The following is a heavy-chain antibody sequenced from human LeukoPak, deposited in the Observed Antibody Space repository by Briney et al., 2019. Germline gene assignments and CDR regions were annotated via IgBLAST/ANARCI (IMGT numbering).Heavy chain of an antibody. V-gene: IGHV1-2*02. D-gene: IGHD6-13*01. CDR2: INPNSGAT. CDR3: ARGGIAAADDY. J-gene: IGHJ4*02. Sequence: GASVKVSCKASGYTFTDYYVHGVRQAPGQGLEWMGWINPNSGATFYAQTFQGRVTMTRDTSINTVFVELNRLRSDDTAVYYCARGGIAAADDYWGQGTLVTVSS. CDR1: GYTFTDYY.